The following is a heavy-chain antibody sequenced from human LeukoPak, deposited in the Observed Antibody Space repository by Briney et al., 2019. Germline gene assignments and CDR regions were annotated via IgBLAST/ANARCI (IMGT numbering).Heavy chain of an antibody. CDR2: ISYRTSHI. CDR3: GRAFPPLRTAAAGDY. D-gene: IGHD6-13*01. Sequence: GGSLRLSCTASGFTFSDCDMNWFRQAPGKGLEWVSSISYRTSHIYYADSVKGRFTISRDNAKNSLYLQMDSLRAEDTAVYFCGRAFPPLRTAAAGDYWGQGTLVTVSS. CDR1: GFTFSDCD. V-gene: IGHV3-21*01. J-gene: IGHJ4*02.